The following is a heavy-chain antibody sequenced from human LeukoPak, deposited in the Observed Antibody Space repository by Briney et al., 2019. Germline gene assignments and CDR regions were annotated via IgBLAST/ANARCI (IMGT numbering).Heavy chain of an antibody. CDR1: GYTFTSYA. J-gene: IGHJ6*03. Sequence: ASVKVSCKASGYTFTSYAMHWVRQAPGQRLEWMGWINAGNGNTKYSQEFQGRVTITRDTSASTAYMELSSLRSEDMAVYYCARGKGGGSSWFDYYYYMDVWGKGTTVTVSS. CDR2: INAGNGNT. V-gene: IGHV1-3*03. CDR3: ARGKGGGSSWFDYYYYMDV. D-gene: IGHD6-13*01.